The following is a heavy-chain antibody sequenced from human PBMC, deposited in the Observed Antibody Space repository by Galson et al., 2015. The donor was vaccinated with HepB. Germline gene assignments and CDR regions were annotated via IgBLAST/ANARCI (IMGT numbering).Heavy chain of an antibody. CDR1: GYTLTELS. V-gene: IGHV1-18*01. CDR2: ISAYNGNT. CDR3: VGDSGLQYFQH. Sequence: SVKVSCKVSGYTLTELSMHWVRQAPGQGLEWMGWISAYNGNTNYAQKLQGRVTMTTDTSTSTAYMELRSLRSDDTAVYYCVGDSGLQYFQHWGQGTLVTVSS. J-gene: IGHJ1*01.